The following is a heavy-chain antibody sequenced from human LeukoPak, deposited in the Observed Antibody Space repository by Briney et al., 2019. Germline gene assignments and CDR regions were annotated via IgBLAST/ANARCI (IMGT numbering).Heavy chain of an antibody. V-gene: IGHV3-48*03. J-gene: IGHJ4*02. CDR1: GFTFSSYE. CDR3: ARVTYDYVWGSYRTPFDY. Sequence: PGGSLSLSCAASGFTFSSYEMNWVRQAPGKGLEWVSYISSSGSTIYYADSVKGRFTISRDNAKNSLYLQMNSLRAEDTAVYYCARVTYDYVWGSYRTPFDYWGQGTLVTVSS. D-gene: IGHD3-16*02. CDR2: ISSSGSTI.